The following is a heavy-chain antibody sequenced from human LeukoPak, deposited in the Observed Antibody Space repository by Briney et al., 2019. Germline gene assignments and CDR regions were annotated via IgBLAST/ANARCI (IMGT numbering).Heavy chain of an antibody. CDR2: INHSGST. Sequence: SETLSLTCAVYGGFFSGYYWSWIRQPPGKGLEGIGEINHSGSTNYNPSLKSRVTISVDTSKNQFSLKLSSVTAADTAVYYCARGLGAGIAVAGTGFDYWGQGTLVTVSS. CDR3: ARGLGAGIAVAGTGFDY. V-gene: IGHV4-34*01. D-gene: IGHD6-19*01. CDR1: GGFFSGYY. J-gene: IGHJ4*02.